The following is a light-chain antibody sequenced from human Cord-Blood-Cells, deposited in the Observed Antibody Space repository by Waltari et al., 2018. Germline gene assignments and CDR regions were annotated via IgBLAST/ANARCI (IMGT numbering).Light chain of an antibody. CDR2: YVG. J-gene: IGLJ2*01. CDR1: SSDVGGYNY. Sequence: QSALTQPASVSGSPGQSITISCTGTSSDVGGYNYVSWYQQHPGKAPKLMIYYVGKRPSGVSNRFSGSEAGNTASLTISGLQAEDEADYYCSSYTSSSTLVFGGGTKLTVL. CDR3: SSYTSSSTLV. V-gene: IGLV2-14*01.